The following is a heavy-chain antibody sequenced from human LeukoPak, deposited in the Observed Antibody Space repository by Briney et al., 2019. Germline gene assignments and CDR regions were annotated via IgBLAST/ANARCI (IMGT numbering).Heavy chain of an antibody. D-gene: IGHD5-24*01. CDR2: IYYTGST. J-gene: IGHJ5*02. CDR1: GGSIDSYY. CDR3: ATDKGYTQWFDT. Sequence: SETLSLTCTVSGGSIDSYYWSWIRQPPGKGLEWIGYIYYTGSTEYHPSLKSRVTISLDTSKNQFSLKLTSVTAADTAVYYCATDKGYTQWFDTWGQGNLFTVSS. V-gene: IGHV4-59*12.